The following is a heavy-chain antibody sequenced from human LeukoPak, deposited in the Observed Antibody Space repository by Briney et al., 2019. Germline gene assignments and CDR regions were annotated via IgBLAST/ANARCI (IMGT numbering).Heavy chain of an antibody. CDR2: INHSGST. CDR1: GGSFSGYY. V-gene: IGHV4-34*01. J-gene: IGHJ6*02. CDR3: ARDDRASSYYYDSSGWSHGMDV. Sequence: SETLSLTCAVYGGSFSGYYWSWIRQPPGKGLEWIGEINHSGSTNYNPSLKSRVTISVDTSKNQFSLKLSSVTAADTAVYYCARDDRASSYYYDSSGWSHGMDVWGQGTTVTVSS. D-gene: IGHD3-22*01.